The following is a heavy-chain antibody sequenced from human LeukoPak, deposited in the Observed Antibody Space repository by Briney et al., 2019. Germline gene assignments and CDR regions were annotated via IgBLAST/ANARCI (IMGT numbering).Heavy chain of an antibody. J-gene: IGHJ5*02. CDR2: IYYSGST. CDR1: GGSISSGSYY. D-gene: IGHD3-10*01. V-gene: IGHV4-39*07. Sequence: PSETLSLTCTVSGGSISSGSYYWGWIRQPLGKGLEWIGSIYYSGSTYYNPSLKSRVTISVDTSKNQFSLKLSSVTAADTAVYYCARPYVLLWFGGFDPWGQGTLVTVSS. CDR3: ARPYVLLWFGGFDP.